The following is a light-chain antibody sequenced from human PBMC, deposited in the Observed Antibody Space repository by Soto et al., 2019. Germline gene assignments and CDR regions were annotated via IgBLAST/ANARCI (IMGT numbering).Light chain of an antibody. Sequence: PGERATLSCRASQSVGSTYLAWYQQKPGQAPRPLISAASSRATGTPDRFSGSGSGTDFTLTISRLEPEDFAVHYCQQYGSSRWTFGQGTKVEIK. CDR2: AAS. CDR3: QQYGSSRWT. J-gene: IGKJ1*01. CDR1: QSVGSTY. V-gene: IGKV3-20*01.